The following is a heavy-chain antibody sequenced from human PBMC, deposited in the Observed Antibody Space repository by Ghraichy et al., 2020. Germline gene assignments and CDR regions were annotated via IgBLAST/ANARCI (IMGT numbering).Heavy chain of an antibody. CDR2: IFSNDEK. V-gene: IGHV2-26*01. Sequence: SGPTLVKPTETLTLTCTVSGFSLSNARMGVSWIRQPPGKALEWLAHIFSNDEKSYSTSLKSRLTISKDTSKSQVVLTMTNMDPVDTATYYCARASPPVGMTTSYYYYGMDVWGQGTTVTVSS. J-gene: IGHJ6*02. D-gene: IGHD4-11*01. CDR1: GFSLSNARMG. CDR3: ARASPPVGMTTSYYYYGMDV.